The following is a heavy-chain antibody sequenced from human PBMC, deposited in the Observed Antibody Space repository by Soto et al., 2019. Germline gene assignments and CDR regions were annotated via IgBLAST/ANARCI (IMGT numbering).Heavy chain of an antibody. D-gene: IGHD4-17*01. J-gene: IGHJ4*02. CDR1: GGSISSNSYC. CDR3: ARRTLMTPVTNFDY. V-gene: IGHV4-39*01. CDR2: IYYSGST. Sequence: QLQLQESGPGLVKPSETLSLTCTVSGGSISSNSYCWGWIRQPPGKGLEWIGTIYYSGSTYYNPSLKSRVTISVDTAKNQFSLKLSSVTAADTAVYYCARRTLMTPVTNFDYWGQGTLVTVSS.